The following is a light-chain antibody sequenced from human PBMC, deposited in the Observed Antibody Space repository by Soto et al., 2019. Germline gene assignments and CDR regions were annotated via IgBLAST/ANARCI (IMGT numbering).Light chain of an antibody. CDR1: NSSIGAGYD. CDR3: QSYDSSLSGVV. J-gene: IGLJ2*01. V-gene: IGLV1-40*01. Sequence: HSVLTQPPSVSGAPGQRVTISCTGSNSSIGAGYDVHWYQQLPGTAPKLLIYGNSNRPSGVPDRFSGSKSGTSASLAITGLQAEDDADYYFQSYDSSLSGVVFGGGTKLTVL. CDR2: GNS.